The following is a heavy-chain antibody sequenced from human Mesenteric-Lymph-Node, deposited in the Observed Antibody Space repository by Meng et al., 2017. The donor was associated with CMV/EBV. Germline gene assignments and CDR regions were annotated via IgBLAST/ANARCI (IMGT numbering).Heavy chain of an antibody. Sequence: GGSLRLSCAASGFSFIKYVMKGVRQAPGKGLEWVSDISAGGGGTDNADSEKGRFAISRDNAKNSLYLQMNSLRAEDTALYYCARDEVGAIPQFDYWGQGTLVTVSS. CDR3: ARDEVGAIPQFDY. CDR1: GFSFIKYV. V-gene: IGHV3-20*04. J-gene: IGHJ4*02. CDR2: ISAGGGGT. D-gene: IGHD1-26*01.